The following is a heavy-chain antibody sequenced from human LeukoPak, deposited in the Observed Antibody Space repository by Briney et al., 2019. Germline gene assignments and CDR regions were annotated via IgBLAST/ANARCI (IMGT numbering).Heavy chain of an antibody. D-gene: IGHD1-14*01. CDR1: GFTFSSFA. Sequence: GGSLRLSCAASGFTFSSFAMHWVRQAPGKGLEWVAIISYGGSRKYYADSVKGRFTISRDNSKNTLYLQMDSLRGEDTAVYYCAREQYNSLYFDYWGQGTLVTVSS. CDR2: ISYGGSRK. CDR3: AREQYNSLYFDY. V-gene: IGHV3-30*04. J-gene: IGHJ4*02.